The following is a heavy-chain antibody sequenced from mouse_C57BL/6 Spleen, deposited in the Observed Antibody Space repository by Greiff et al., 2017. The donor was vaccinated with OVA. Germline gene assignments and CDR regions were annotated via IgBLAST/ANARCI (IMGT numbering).Heavy chain of an antibody. D-gene: IGHD2-4*01. CDR1: GYSITSGYY. CDR3: ARDGHYDYDWFAY. CDR2: ISYDGSN. V-gene: IGHV3-6*01. Sequence: EVKLMESGPGLVKPSQSLSLTCSVTGYSITSGYYWNWIRQFPGNKLEWMGYISYDGSNNYNPSLKNRISITRDTSKNQFFLKLNSVTTEDTATYYCARDGHYDYDWFAYWGQGTLVTVSA. J-gene: IGHJ3*01.